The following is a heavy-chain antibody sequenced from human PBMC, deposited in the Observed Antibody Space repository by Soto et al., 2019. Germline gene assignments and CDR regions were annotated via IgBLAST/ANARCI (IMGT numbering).Heavy chain of an antibody. CDR1: GFSFISYA. J-gene: IGHJ6*02. Sequence: DVQLLESGGGLVQPGKSLRLSCAASGFSFISYAMSWVAKVPGKRLRWVSSISDSGGRTFYAESVEGRFTISRDDSTSTLFLQMNSLRAEDTAIYYCTKGGVRFLEWLGDVWGQGTTVTVSS. CDR2: ISDSGGRT. CDR3: TKGGVRFLEWLGDV. V-gene: IGHV3-23*01. D-gene: IGHD3-3*01.